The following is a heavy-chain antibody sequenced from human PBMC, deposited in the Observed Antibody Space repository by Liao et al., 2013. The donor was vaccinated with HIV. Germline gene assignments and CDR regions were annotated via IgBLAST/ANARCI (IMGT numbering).Heavy chain of an antibody. CDR3: ARGPYDSSGYYYWFDP. CDR1: GGSINSGDYY. J-gene: IGHJ5*02. D-gene: IGHD3-22*01. CDR2: IFYSGTT. Sequence: QVQLQESGPGLVKPSQTLSLTCTVSGGSINSGDYYWNWIRQSPGKGLEWIGFIFYSGTTNYNPSLKSRVTISVDTSKNQFSLKLSSVTAADTAVYYCARGPYDSSGYYYWFDPWGQGTLVTVSS. V-gene: IGHV4-61*08.